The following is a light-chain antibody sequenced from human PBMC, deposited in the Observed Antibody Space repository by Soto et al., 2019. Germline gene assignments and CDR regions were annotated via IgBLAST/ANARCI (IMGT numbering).Light chain of an antibody. J-gene: IGKJ1*01. CDR3: QHYNSYSEA. Sequence: DIQMTQSPFTLSASVGDRVTITCRASQTISSWLAWYQQIPGKAPKLLIYDASTLESGVPSRFSGSGSGTEFTLTISSLQPDDFATYYCQHYNSYSEAFGQGTKVDI. CDR2: DAS. V-gene: IGKV1-5*01. CDR1: QTISSW.